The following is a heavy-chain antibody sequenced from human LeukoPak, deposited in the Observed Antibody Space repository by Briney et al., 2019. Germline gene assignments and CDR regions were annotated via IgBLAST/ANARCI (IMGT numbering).Heavy chain of an antibody. CDR3: ARTTTKYNTYDY. D-gene: IGHD4-17*01. Sequence: SETLSLTCTVSGGSTRGSYWSWIQQPPGKGLEWIGYIYYSGSTDYNPSLKGRVTISVDTSKNQFSLKLNSMTAADTAVYYCARTTTKYNTYDYWGQGTLVTVSS. CDR1: GGSTRGSY. V-gene: IGHV4-59*01. J-gene: IGHJ4*02. CDR2: IYYSGST.